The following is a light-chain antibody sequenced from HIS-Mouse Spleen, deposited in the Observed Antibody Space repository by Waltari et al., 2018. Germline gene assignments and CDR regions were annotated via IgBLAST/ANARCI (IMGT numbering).Light chain of an antibody. Sequence: QSALTQPASVAGSPARSITITCSGTSSVDGGDNHDLWYQQHPGKAPKLMIYEGSKRPSGVSNRFSGSKSGNTASLTISGLQAEDEADYYCCSYAGSSTVVFGGGTKLTVL. J-gene: IGLJ2*01. CDR3: CSYAGSSTVV. CDR1: SSVDGGDNH. CDR2: EGS. V-gene: IGLV2-23*01.